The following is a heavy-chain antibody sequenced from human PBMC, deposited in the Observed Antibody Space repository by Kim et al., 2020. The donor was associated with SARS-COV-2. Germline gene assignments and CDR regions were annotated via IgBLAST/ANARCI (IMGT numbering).Heavy chain of an antibody. CDR1: GGSISSYY. J-gene: IGHJ4*01. Sequence: SETLSLTCTVSGGSISSYYWSWIRQPPGKGLEWIGYIYYSGSTNYNPSLKSRVTISVDTSKNQFSLKLSSVTAADTAVYYCARSGELRFLEWLSLDYLG. D-gene: IGHD3-3*01. V-gene: IGHV4-59*13. CDR3: ARSGELRFLEWLSLDY. CDR2: IYYSGST.